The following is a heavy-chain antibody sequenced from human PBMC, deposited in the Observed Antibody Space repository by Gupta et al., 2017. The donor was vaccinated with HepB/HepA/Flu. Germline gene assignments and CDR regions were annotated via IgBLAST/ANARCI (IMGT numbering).Heavy chain of an antibody. Sequence: QVQLQESGPALLQTSQTLSLTCIVSGVSLNNYYWSWIRQPPGKGLEWIAYIYDSGTTNYNPSLKNRVTISVDTSQNQVSLKMSSVTAADTAVYYCARAALVPNWFDPWGQGTLVTVSS. J-gene: IGHJ5*02. D-gene: IGHD2-8*02. CDR1: GVSLNNYY. V-gene: IGHV4-59*01. CDR2: IYDSGTT. CDR3: ARAALVPNWFDP.